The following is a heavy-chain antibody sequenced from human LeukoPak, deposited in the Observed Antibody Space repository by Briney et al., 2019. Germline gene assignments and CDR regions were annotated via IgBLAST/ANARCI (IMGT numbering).Heavy chain of an antibody. Sequence: GASVKVSCKASGYTFTSYDISWVRQAPGQGLEWMGWISAYNGNTNYAQKLQGRVTMTTDTSTSTAYMELRSLRSDDTAVYYCARGGAIVVVPAANDYWGQGTLVTVSS. V-gene: IGHV1-18*01. D-gene: IGHD2-2*01. CDR1: GYTFTSYD. CDR2: ISAYNGNT. J-gene: IGHJ4*02. CDR3: ARGGAIVVVPAANDY.